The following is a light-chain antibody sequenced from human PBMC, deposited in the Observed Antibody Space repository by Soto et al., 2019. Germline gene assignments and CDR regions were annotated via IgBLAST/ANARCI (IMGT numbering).Light chain of an antibody. CDR1: LSVSTY. J-gene: IGKJ3*01. V-gene: IGKV3-11*01. CDR3: QQRSNWPPQFT. Sequence: EIVLTQSPATLSLSPGERATLSCRASLSVSTYLAWYQQKPGQAPRLLIYDASNRATGIPARFSGSGSGTDFTLTMSSLEPEDFGVYYCQQRSNWPPQFTFGPGTKVHIK. CDR2: DAS.